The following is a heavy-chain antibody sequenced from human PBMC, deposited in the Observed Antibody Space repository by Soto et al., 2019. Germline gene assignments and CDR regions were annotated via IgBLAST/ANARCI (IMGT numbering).Heavy chain of an antibody. CDR2: VLPISGST. CDR1: GGLISKYS. CDR3: ATIRVRGGPLRFED. J-gene: IGHJ4*01. D-gene: IGHD5-12*01. Sequence: QVQLVQSGAEVRKPGSSVKVSCKTSGGLISKYSFNWVRQAPGQGREWMGGVLPISGSTDYAQKFQGRLTITADRYKRTVYMELSRLRSDDTANYYCATIRVRGGPLRFEDGGQGMLISVSS. V-gene: IGHV1-69*06.